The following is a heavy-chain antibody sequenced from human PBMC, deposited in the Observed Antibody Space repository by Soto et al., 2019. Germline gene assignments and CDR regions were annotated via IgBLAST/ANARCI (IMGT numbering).Heavy chain of an antibody. Sequence: GGSLRLSCAASGFTFSTYWMSWFRQAPGKGLEWVANIKQDGSDKHYVDSVKDRFTISRDNAKNSLFLQMNSLRAEDTAVYYCVRDTSPRRADYWGQGTLVTVSS. D-gene: IGHD2-2*01. CDR1: GFTFSTYW. J-gene: IGHJ4*02. V-gene: IGHV3-7*01. CDR3: VRDTSPRRADY. CDR2: IKQDGSDK.